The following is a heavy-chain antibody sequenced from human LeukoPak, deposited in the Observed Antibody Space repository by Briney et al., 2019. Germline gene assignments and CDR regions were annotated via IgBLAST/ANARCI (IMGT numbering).Heavy chain of an antibody. CDR2: ISYDGSNK. J-gene: IGHJ4*02. CDR1: GFTFSSYA. CDR3: ARDREYSYGLTWLDY. D-gene: IGHD5-18*01. V-gene: IGHV3-30-3*01. Sequence: GGSLRLSCAASGFTFSSYAMHWVRQAPGKGLEWVAVISYDGSNKYYADSVKGRFTISRHNSKNTLYMQMNSLRAEDTAVYYCARDREYSYGLTWLDYWGQGTLVTVSS.